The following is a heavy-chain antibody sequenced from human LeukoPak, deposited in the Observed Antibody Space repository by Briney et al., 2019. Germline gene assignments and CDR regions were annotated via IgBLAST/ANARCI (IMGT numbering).Heavy chain of an antibody. CDR3: AKGDGWYGAFDI. CDR1: GFTFSSYS. D-gene: IGHD6-19*01. Sequence: GGSLRLSCAASGFTFSSYSMSWVRPAPGKGLQWVSVISGSGGITYYADSVKDRFTISRDNSKNTLYLQMNSLRAEDTAVYYCAKGDGWYGAFDIWGQGTMVTVSS. J-gene: IGHJ3*02. V-gene: IGHV3-23*01. CDR2: ISGSGGIT.